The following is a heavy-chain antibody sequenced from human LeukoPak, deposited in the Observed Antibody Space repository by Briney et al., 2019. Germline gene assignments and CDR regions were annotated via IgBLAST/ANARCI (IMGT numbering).Heavy chain of an antibody. CDR3: AGGPKQQLLWGRASNGFDP. D-gene: IGHD2-2*01. V-gene: IGHV4-61*02. CDR2: IYTSGST. Sequence: NPSETLSLTCTVSGGSISSGSYYWSWIRQPAGKGLELIGRIYTSGSTNYNPSLKSRVTISVDTSKNQFSLKLSSVTAADTAVYYCAGGPKQQLLWGRASNGFDPWGQGTLVTVSS. CDR1: GGSISSGSYY. J-gene: IGHJ5*02.